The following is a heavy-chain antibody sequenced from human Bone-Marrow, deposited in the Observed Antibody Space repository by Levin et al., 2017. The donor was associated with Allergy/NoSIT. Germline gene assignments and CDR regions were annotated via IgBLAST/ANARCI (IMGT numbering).Heavy chain of an antibody. Sequence: SETLSLTCAVYGGSFSGYYWSWIRQPPGKGLEWIGEINHSGSTNYNPSLKSRVTISVDTSKNQFSLKLSSVTAADTAVYYCARIEGVTMVRGVTPPYKNWFDPWGQGTLVTVSS. CDR3: ARIEGVTMVRGVTPPYKNWFDP. D-gene: IGHD3-10*01. V-gene: IGHV4-34*01. J-gene: IGHJ5*02. CDR1: GGSFSGYY. CDR2: INHSGST.